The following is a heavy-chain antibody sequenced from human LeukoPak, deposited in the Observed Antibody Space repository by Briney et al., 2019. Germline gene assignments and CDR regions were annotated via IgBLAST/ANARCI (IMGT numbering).Heavy chain of an antibody. D-gene: IGHD3-10*01. CDR3: ARAMVRGVIVYYYYYMDV. J-gene: IGHJ6*03. CDR1: GFTLSSYE. Sequence: GGSLRLSCAASGFTLSSYEMNWVRQAPGKGLEWVSYISSSGSTVYYADSVKGRFTISRDNAKNSLYLQMNSLRAEDTAVYYCARAMVRGVIVYYYYYMDVWGKGTSVTVSS. V-gene: IGHV3-48*03. CDR2: ISSSGSTV.